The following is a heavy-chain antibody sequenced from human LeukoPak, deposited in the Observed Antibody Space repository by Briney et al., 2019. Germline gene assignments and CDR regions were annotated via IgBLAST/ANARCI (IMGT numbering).Heavy chain of an antibody. V-gene: IGHV3-74*01. Sequence: GGSLRLSCAASGFTFSSYWMHWVRQAPGKGLVWVSRINSDGRSTTYADSVKGRFTISRDNAKNTLYLQMNSLRVEDTAVYYCARDYSSSWNWFAPWGQGTLVTVSS. J-gene: IGHJ5*02. D-gene: IGHD6-13*01. CDR2: INSDGRST. CDR1: GFTFSSYW. CDR3: ARDYSSSWNWFAP.